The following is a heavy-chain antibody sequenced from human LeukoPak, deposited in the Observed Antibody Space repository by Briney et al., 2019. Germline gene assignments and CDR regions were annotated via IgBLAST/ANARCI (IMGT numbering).Heavy chain of an antibody. J-gene: IGHJ4*02. Sequence: GASVKVSCKASGYTFTSYYMHWVRQAPGQGLEWMGIINPSGGSTSYAQKFQGRVTMTEDTSTDTAYMELSSLRSEDTAVYYCATDFRDYYGSGSFDYWGQGTLVTVSS. D-gene: IGHD3-10*01. CDR1: GYTFTSYY. CDR2: INPSGGST. V-gene: IGHV1-46*01. CDR3: ATDFRDYYGSGSFDY.